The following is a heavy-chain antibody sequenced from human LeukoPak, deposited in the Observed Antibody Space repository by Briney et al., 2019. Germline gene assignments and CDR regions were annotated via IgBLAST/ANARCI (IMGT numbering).Heavy chain of an antibody. CDR2: IYTSGST. J-gene: IGHJ6*03. D-gene: IGHD3-3*01. V-gene: IGHV4-4*07. Sequence: SETLSLTCTVSGGSISSYYWSWIRQPAGKGLEWIGRIYTSGSTNYNPSLKSRVTMSVDTSKNQFSLKLSSVTAADTAVYYCARDRVGLGFLEWSIQSYDYYYYMDVWGKGTTVTVSS. CDR3: ARDRVGLGFLEWSIQSYDYYYYMDV. CDR1: GGSISSYY.